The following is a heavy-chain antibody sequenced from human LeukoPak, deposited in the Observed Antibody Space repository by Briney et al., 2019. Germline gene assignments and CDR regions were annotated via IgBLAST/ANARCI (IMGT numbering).Heavy chain of an antibody. D-gene: IGHD3-3*01. CDR2: IKQDGSEK. V-gene: IGHV3-7*01. J-gene: IGHJ5*02. Sequence: GGSLRLSCAASGFTFSSYWMTWVRQAPGKGLEWVANIKQDGSEKYYVDSVKGRFTISRDNAKNSLYLQLNSLRAEDTAVYYCARVDLEWLLVSWGQGTLVTVSS. CDR1: GFTFSSYW. CDR3: ARVDLEWLLVS.